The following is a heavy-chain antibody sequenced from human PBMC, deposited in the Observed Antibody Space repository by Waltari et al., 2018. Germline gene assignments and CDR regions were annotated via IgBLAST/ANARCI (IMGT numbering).Heavy chain of an antibody. CDR2: IHHSGRT. J-gene: IGHJ4*02. Sequence: QVQLQESGPGLVEPSGTLSLTCAVPGDSISSHYWWSWVRQSPGKGLEWIGQIHHSGRTHYNPSFESRLSMSVDRSKNQFSLNLNSVTAADTAVYYCAGDRAIGLFFDYWGQGTLVTVSS. D-gene: IGHD2-2*01. CDR3: AGDRAIGLFFDY. V-gene: IGHV4-4*02. CDR1: GDSISSHYW.